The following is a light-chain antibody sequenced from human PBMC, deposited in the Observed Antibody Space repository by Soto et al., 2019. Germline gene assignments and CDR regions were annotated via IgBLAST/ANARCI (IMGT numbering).Light chain of an antibody. Sequence: IVLTQSPGTLSLSPGERATLSCRASQSVGSGYLAWYQQKPGQAPRLLIYGASIRATGIPDRFTGSGSGTHFPLTISRLEPEDFALYYCQQYTTSPFPFGPGTKVDVK. CDR1: QSVGSGY. V-gene: IGKV3-20*01. CDR3: QQYTTSPFP. J-gene: IGKJ3*01. CDR2: GAS.